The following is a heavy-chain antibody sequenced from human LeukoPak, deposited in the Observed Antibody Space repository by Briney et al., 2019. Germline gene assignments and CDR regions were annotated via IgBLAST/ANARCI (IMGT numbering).Heavy chain of an antibody. CDR2: INPSGGST. CDR1: GYTFTSYY. D-gene: IGHD3-22*01. V-gene: IGHV1-46*01. J-gene: IGHJ4*02. CDR3: ARGDYYHSSGFYPHLDY. Sequence: ASVKVSCKASGYTFTSYYVHWVRQAPGQGLEWMGIINPSGGSTSYAQKFQGRVTMTRDTSTSTVYMELSSLRSEDTALYYCARGDYYHSSGFYPHLDYWRQGTLVTVSS.